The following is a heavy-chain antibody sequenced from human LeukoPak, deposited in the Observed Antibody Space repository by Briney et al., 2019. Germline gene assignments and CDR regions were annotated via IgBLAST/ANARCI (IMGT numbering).Heavy chain of an antibody. Sequence: GGSLRLSCTVSGFTVSSNSMNWVRQAPGKGLEWVSSISSSSSYIYYADSVKGRFTISRDDAKNSLYLQMNSLRAEDTAVYYCARDYHDFWSGYPLDYWGQGTLVTVSS. CDR1: GFTVSSNS. V-gene: IGHV3-21*01. CDR3: ARDYHDFWSGYPLDY. D-gene: IGHD3-3*01. CDR2: ISSSSSYI. J-gene: IGHJ4*02.